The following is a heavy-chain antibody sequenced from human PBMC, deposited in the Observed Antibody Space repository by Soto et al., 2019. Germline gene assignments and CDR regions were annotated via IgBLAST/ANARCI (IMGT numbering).Heavy chain of an antibody. Sequence: SETLSLTCTVSGCSISSSSYYWGWIRQPPGKGLEWIGSIYYSGSTYYNPSLKSRVTISVDTSKNQFSLKLSSVTAADTAVYYCARGGGTTVRYYMDVWGKGTTVT. CDR1: GCSISSSSYY. D-gene: IGHD4-17*01. J-gene: IGHJ6*03. CDR3: ARGGGTTVRYYMDV. V-gene: IGHV4-39*01. CDR2: IYYSGST.